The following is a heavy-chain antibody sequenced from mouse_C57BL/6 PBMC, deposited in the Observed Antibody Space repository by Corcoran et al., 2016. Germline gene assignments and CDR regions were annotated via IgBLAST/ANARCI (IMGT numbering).Heavy chain of an antibody. Sequence: EVQLQQSGPELVKPGASVKISCKASGYMFTDYYMNWVKQSHGKSLEWIGDINPNNGGTSYNQKFKGKATLTVDKSSSTAYMELRSLTSEDSAVYYCARLTTVVAGDYFDYWGQGTTLTVSS. CDR1: GYMFTDYY. J-gene: IGHJ2*01. D-gene: IGHD1-1*01. CDR3: ARLTTVVAGDYFDY. CDR2: INPNNGGT. V-gene: IGHV1-26*01.